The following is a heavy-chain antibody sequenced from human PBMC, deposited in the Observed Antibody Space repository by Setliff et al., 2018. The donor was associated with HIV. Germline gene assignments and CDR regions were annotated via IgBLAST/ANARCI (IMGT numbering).Heavy chain of an antibody. CDR2: INAGKGNT. V-gene: IGHV1-3*01. CDR3: ASIDCGGDCYSYNYYAMYV. D-gene: IGHD2-21*02. J-gene: IGHJ6*02. CDR1: GYTFSYA. Sequence: ASVMVSCKASGYTFSYAMHWVRQAPGQRLEWMGGINAGKGNTKCSQKFQGRVTITRDTSASKAYMELSSLRSEDTAVYYCASIDCGGDCYSYNYYAMYVWGQGTTVTVSS.